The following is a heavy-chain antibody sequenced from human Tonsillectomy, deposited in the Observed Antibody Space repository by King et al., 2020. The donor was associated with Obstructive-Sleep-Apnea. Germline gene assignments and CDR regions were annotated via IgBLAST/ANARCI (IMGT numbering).Heavy chain of an antibody. CDR1: GFTFSSYV. D-gene: IGHD6-19*01. J-gene: IGHJ5*02. Sequence: QLVQSGGGLVQPGGSLRLSCAASGFTFSSYVMHWVRQAPGKGLEYVSAISSNGGSTYYANSVKGRFTISRDNSKNTLYLQMGSLRAEDMAVYYCARGLVPQWPEGWFDPWGQGTLVTVSS. CDR3: ARGLVPQWPEGWFDP. V-gene: IGHV3-64*01. CDR2: ISSNGGST.